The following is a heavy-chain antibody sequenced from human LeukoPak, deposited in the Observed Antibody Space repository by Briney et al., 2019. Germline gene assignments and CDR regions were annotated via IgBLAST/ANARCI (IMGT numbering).Heavy chain of an antibody. Sequence: ASVKVSCKASGYTFTSYYIHWVRQAPGQGLEWMGIINPSGGSTTYAQKFQGRATMTRDTSTSTVYMELSSLRSEDTAVYYCARLHGSGSYIDYWGQGTLVIVSS. V-gene: IGHV1-46*01. D-gene: IGHD3-10*01. J-gene: IGHJ4*02. CDR1: GYTFTSYY. CDR2: INPSGGST. CDR3: ARLHGSGSYIDY.